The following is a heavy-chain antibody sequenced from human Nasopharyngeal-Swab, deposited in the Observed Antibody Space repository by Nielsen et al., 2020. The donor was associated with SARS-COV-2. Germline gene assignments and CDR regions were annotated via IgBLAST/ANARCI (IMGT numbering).Heavy chain of an antibody. CDR3: AREEGSSWHYFDY. V-gene: IGHV3-21*01. CDR2: ISSSSSYI. Sequence: GGSLRLSCAASGFTFSSYSMNWVRLAPGKGLEWVSSISSSSSYIYYADSVKGRFTISRDNAKNSLYLQMNSLRAEDTAVYYCAREEGSSWHYFDYWGQGTLVTVSS. J-gene: IGHJ4*02. D-gene: IGHD6-13*01. CDR1: GFTFSSYS.